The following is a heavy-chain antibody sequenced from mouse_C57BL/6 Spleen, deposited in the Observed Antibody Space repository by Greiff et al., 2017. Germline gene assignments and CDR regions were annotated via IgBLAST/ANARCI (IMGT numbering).Heavy chain of an antibody. V-gene: IGHV1-64*01. CDR2: IHPNSGST. Sequence: VQLQQPGAELVKPGASVKLSCKASGYTFTSYWMHWVKQRPGQGLEWIGMIHPNSGSTNNNEKFKSKATLTVDKSSSTAYMQLSSLTSEDSAVYYCARSPSYYSNCEGAMGYWGQGTSVTVSS. J-gene: IGHJ4*01. D-gene: IGHD2-5*01. CDR3: ARSPSYYSNCEGAMGY. CDR1: GYTFTSYW.